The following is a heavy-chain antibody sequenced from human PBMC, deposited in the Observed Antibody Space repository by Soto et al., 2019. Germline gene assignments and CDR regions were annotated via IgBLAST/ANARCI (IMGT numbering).Heavy chain of an antibody. CDR3: AKGGSSGWLEYFQH. CDR1: GFTFSSYG. Sequence: QVQLVESGGGVVQPGRSLRLSCAASGFTFSSYGMHWVRQAPGKGLEWVAVISYDGSNKYYADSVKGRFTISRDNSKNTLYLQMTSLRAEDTAVYYCAKGGSSGWLEYFQHWGQGTLVTVSS. V-gene: IGHV3-30*18. CDR2: ISYDGSNK. J-gene: IGHJ1*01. D-gene: IGHD6-19*01.